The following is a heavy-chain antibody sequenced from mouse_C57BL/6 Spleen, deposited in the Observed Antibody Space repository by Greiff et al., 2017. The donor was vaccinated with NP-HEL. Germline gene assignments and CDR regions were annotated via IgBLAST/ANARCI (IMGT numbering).Heavy chain of an antibody. CDR3: ARRTAQATLDY. CDR1: GFTFSSYG. Sequence: EVQGVESGGDLVKPGGSLKLSCAASGFTFSSYGMSWVRQTPDKRLEWVATISSGGSYTYYPDSVKGRFTISRDNAKNTLYLQMSSLKSEDTAMYYCARRTAQATLDYWGQGTTLTVSS. D-gene: IGHD3-2*02. J-gene: IGHJ2*01. V-gene: IGHV5-6*01. CDR2: ISSGGSYT.